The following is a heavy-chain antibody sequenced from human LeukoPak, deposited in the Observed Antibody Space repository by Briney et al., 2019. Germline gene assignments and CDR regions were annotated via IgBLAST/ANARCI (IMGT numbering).Heavy chain of an antibody. CDR3: ARRRDGYNEDFFDY. D-gene: IGHD5-24*01. CDR2: IYTSGST. V-gene: IGHV4-59*10. CDR1: GGSFSSYY. J-gene: IGHJ4*02. Sequence: PSETLSLTCAVYGGSFSSYYWSWIRQPAGKGLEWIGRIYTSGSTNYNPSLKSRVTISVDTSKNQFSLKLSSVTAADTAVYYCARRRDGYNEDFFDYWGQGTLVTVSS.